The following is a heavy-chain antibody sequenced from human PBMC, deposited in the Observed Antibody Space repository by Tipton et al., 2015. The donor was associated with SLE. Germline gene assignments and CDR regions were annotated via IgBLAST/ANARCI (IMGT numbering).Heavy chain of an antibody. CDR2: IIPILGIA. V-gene: IGHV1-69*09. CDR3: ARTGRTNWGSDY. D-gene: IGHD7-27*01. J-gene: IGHJ4*02. Sequence: QLVQSGAEVKKPGASVKVSCKASGYTFTSYGISWVRQAPGQGLEWMGRIIPILGIANYAQNFQGRVTITADKSTSTAYMELSSLRSEDTAVYYCARTGRTNWGSDYWGQGTLVTVAS. CDR1: GYTFTSYG.